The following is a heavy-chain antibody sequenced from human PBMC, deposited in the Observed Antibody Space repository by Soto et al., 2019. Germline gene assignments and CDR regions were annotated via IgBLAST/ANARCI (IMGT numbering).Heavy chain of an antibody. Sequence: GGSLRLSCAASGFTFSSYGMHWVRQAPGKGLEWVAVISYDGSNKYYADSVKGRFTISRDNSKNTLYLQMNSLRAEDTAVYYCAKEWELSAYYYYGMDVWGQGTTVTVSS. J-gene: IGHJ6*02. CDR3: AKEWELSAYYYYGMDV. CDR1: GFTFSSYG. V-gene: IGHV3-30*18. CDR2: ISYDGSNK. D-gene: IGHD1-26*01.